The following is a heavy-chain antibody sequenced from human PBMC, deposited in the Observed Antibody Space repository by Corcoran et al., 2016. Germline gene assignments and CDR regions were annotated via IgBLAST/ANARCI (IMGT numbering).Heavy chain of an antibody. V-gene: IGHV3-30*18. CDR2: ISYDGSNK. D-gene: IGHD3-22*01. CDR1: GFTFSSYG. CDR3: AKTGWGYDSSGYYYEETFDY. J-gene: IGHJ4*02. Sequence: QVQLVESGGGVVQPGRSLRLSCAASGFTFSSYGMHWVRQAPGKGLEWVAVISYDGSNKYYADSVKGRFTISRDNSKNTLYLQMNSLRAEDTDVYYCAKTGWGYDSSGYYYEETFDYWGQGTLVTVSS.